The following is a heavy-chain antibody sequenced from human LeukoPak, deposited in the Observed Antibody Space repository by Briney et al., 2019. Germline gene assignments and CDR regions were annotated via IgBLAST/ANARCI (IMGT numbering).Heavy chain of an antibody. CDR1: GYTFTSYA. D-gene: IGHD3-10*01. CDR2: INAGNGNT. J-gene: IGHJ4*02. V-gene: IGHV1-3*01. Sequence: ASVKVSCKASGYTFTSYAMHWVRQAPGQRLEWMGWINAGNGNTKYSQKFQGRVTITRDTSASTAYMELSSLRSEDTAVYYCARDRAYYYAKYYFDYWGQGTLVTVSS. CDR3: ARDRAYYYAKYYFDY.